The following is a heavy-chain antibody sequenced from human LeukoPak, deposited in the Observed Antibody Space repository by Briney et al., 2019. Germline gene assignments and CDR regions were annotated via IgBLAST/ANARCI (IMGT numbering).Heavy chain of an antibody. Sequence: GGSLRLSCAASGFTFSDYYMSWIRQAPGKGLEWVSYISSSGSTIYYADSVKGRFTISRDNSKNTLYLQMGSLRAEDMAVYYCARVDPNSYYFDYWGQGTLVTVSS. CDR1: GFTFSDYY. CDR3: ARVDPNSYYFDY. CDR2: ISSSGSTI. J-gene: IGHJ4*02. V-gene: IGHV3-11*04.